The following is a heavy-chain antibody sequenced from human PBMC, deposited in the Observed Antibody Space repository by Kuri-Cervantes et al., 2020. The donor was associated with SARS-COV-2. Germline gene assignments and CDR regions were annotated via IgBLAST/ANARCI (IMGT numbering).Heavy chain of an antibody. CDR3: ARHGRNYYDSSRYFDY. CDR2: IYYSGST. J-gene: IGHJ4*02. V-gene: IGHV4-39*01. D-gene: IGHD3-22*01. Sequence: SETLSLTCTVSGGSISSSSYYWGWIRQPPGKGLEWIGSIYYSGSTYYNPSLKSRVTISVDTSKNQFSLKLSSVTAADTAVYYCARHGRNYYDSSRYFDYWGQGTLVTVSS. CDR1: GGSISSSSYY.